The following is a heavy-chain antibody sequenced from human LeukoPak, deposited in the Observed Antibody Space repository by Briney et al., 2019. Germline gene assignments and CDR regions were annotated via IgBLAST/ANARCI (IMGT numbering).Heavy chain of an antibody. V-gene: IGHV3-23*01. Sequence: GGSLRLSCAASGFTFSSYGMSWVRQAPGKGLEWVSGISGSGTSTYYADSVKGRFTVSRDNSRNTLYLQMNSLRAEDTAVYYCAKDYNYGDYVRAFDIWGQGTMVTVSS. CDR3: AKDYNYGDYVRAFDI. CDR1: GFTFSSYG. D-gene: IGHD4-17*01. J-gene: IGHJ3*02. CDR2: ISGSGTST.